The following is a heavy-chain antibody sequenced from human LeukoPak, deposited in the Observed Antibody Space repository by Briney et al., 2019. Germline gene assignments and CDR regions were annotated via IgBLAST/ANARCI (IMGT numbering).Heavy chain of an antibody. CDR2: ISSSSSYI. J-gene: IGHJ3*02. CDR1: GFTFSSYS. Sequence: GGSLRLSCAASGFTFSSYSMNWVRQAPGKGLEWVSSISSSSSYIYYADSVKGRFTISRDNAKNSLYLQMNSLRAEDTAVYYCARDRDSSGYYGGYDAFDIWGQGTMVTVSS. D-gene: IGHD3-22*01. V-gene: IGHV3-21*01. CDR3: ARDRDSSGYYGGYDAFDI.